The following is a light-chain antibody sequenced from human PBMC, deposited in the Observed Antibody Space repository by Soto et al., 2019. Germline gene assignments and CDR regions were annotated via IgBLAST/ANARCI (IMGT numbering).Light chain of an antibody. CDR3: CSFERSITLV. J-gene: IGLJ2*01. Sequence: QSALTQPASVSGSPGQSISISCTGCSSDVGSYNLVSWYQQLPGEAPKLMIYEGSKRPSGVSNRFSGSKSGNTASLTISGLQAQDEADYYCCSFERSITLVFGGGTKLTVL. CDR1: SSDVGSYNL. CDR2: EGS. V-gene: IGLV2-23*01.